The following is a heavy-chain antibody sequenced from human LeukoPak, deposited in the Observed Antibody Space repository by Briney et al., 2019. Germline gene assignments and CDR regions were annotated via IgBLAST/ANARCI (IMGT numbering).Heavy chain of an antibody. CDR3: AKDLGTMVRGVIIPVSFDY. J-gene: IGHJ4*02. V-gene: IGHV3-23*01. D-gene: IGHD3-10*01. CDR2: ISGSGDNT. Sequence: GGSLRLSCAASGFTFSSYAMNWVRQAPGKGLEWISSISGSGDNTYYADSVKGRFTISGDNSKNTLYLQMNSLRAEDTTVYYCAKDLGTMVRGVIIPVSFDYWGQGTLVTVSS. CDR1: GFTFSSYA.